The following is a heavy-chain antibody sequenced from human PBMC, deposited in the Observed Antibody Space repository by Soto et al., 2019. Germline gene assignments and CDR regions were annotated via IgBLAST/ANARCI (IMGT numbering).Heavy chain of an antibody. CDR3: AKDTYYYDRSGYYTYDY. V-gene: IGHV3-30*18. Sequence: GGPLRLSCAASGFTFSSYGVHWVRQAPGKGLEWVAVISYDGSNKHYADSVKGRFTISRDNSKNTLDLQMNSLRAEDTAVYYCAKDTYYYDRSGYYTYDYWGQGTQVTVSS. J-gene: IGHJ4*02. CDR1: GFTFSSYG. CDR2: ISYDGSNK. D-gene: IGHD3-22*01.